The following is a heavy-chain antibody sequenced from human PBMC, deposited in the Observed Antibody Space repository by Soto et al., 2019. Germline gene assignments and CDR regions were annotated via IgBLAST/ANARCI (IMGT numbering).Heavy chain of an antibody. CDR2: IYWDDDK. CDR1: GFSLSTSGVG. D-gene: IGHD3-22*01. CDR3: ARYFYESSDYSPWDYGMDV. J-gene: IGHJ6*02. V-gene: IGHV2-5*02. Sequence: QITLKESGPALMKPTQTLTLTCTLSGFSLSTSGVGVGWIRQTPDKALEWLALIYWDDDKRYSPSLTSRLTITTDTSKNQVVLTMTNMDRVDTATYYCARYFYESSDYSPWDYGMDVWGQGTTVTVSS.